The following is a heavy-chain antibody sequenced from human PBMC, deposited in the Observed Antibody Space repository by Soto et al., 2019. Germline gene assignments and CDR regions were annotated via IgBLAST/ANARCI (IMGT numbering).Heavy chain of an antibody. Sequence: GASVKVSCKASGYTFTSYYMHWVRQAPGQGLEWMGIINPSGGSTSYAQKFQGRVTMTRDTSTSTVYMELSSLRSEDTAVYYCARGQTRQGDPKPFDYWGQGTLVTVSS. CDR3: ARGQTRQGDPKPFDY. J-gene: IGHJ4*02. V-gene: IGHV1-46*01. CDR2: INPSGGST. CDR1: GYTFTSYY. D-gene: IGHD2-21*01.